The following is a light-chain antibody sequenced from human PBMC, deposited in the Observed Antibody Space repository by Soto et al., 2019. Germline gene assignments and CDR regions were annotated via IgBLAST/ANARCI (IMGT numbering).Light chain of an antibody. CDR2: GAS. V-gene: IGKV3-15*01. CDR1: QSVSSSY. J-gene: IGKJ5*01. CDR3: QQYNNWIT. Sequence: EIVLTQSPGTLSFSPGERATLSCRASQSVSSSYLAWYQQKPGQAPRLLIYGASTRATGIPARFSGSWSGTEFTLTISSLLSEDFAVYYCQQYNNWITFGQGTRLEI.